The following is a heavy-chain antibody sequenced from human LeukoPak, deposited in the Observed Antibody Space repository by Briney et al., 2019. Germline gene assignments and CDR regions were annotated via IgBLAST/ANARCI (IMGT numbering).Heavy chain of an antibody. Sequence: SETLSLTCTVSGGSISSYYWSWIRQPPGKGLEWIGYIYYSGSTNYNPSLKSRVTISVDTSKNQFSLKLSSVTAADTAVYYCARHHYDIYYYFDYWGQGTLVTVSS. J-gene: IGHJ4*02. D-gene: IGHD3-9*01. CDR3: ARHHYDIYYYFDY. CDR2: IYYSGST. V-gene: IGHV4-59*08. CDR1: GGSISSYY.